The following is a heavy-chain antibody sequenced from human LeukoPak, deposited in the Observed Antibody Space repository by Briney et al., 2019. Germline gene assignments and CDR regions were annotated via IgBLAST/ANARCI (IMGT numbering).Heavy chain of an antibody. CDR2: IYYSGST. Sequence: SETLSLTCAVYGGSFSGYYWSWIRQPPGKGLEWIGYIYYSGSTYYNPSLKSRVTISVDTSKNQFSLKLSSVTAADTAVYYCARDFTVWGRGTLVTVSS. CDR3: ARDFTV. J-gene: IGHJ4*02. V-gene: IGHV4-30-4*01. CDR1: GGSFSGYY. D-gene: IGHD4-17*01.